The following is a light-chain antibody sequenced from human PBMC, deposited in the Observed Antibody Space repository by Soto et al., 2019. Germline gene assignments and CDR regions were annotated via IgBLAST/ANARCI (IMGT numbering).Light chain of an antibody. CDR2: SNN. J-gene: IGLJ1*01. V-gene: IGLV1-44*01. CDR1: SSNIGNNY. Sequence: QSVLTQPPSVSAAPGQKVTISCSGSSSNIGNNYVSWYQQLPGIAPKLLIYSNNQRPSGVPDRFSASKSGTSASLAISGLQSQDEADYYCAAWDDSLNGYVFGPGTKVTVL. CDR3: AAWDDSLNGYV.